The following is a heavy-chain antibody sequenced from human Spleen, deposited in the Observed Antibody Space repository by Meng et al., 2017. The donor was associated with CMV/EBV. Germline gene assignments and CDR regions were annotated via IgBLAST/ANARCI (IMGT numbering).Heavy chain of an antibody. J-gene: IGHJ4*02. CDR1: GFTFGNAW. D-gene: IGHD3-9*01. Sequence: GESLKISCAASGFTFGNAWMNWVRQAPGKGLEWVSYISSSGSTIYYADSVKGRFTISRDNAKNSLYLQMNSLRAEDTAVYYCARGVPYYDILTGSIGGLDYWGQGTLVTVSS. CDR2: ISSSGSTI. V-gene: IGHV3-48*04. CDR3: ARGVPYYDILTGSIGGLDY.